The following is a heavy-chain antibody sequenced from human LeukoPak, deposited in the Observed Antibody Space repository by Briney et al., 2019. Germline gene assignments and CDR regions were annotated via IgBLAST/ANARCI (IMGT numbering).Heavy chain of an antibody. D-gene: IGHD6-13*01. Sequence: GESLTLTWAATGFSFSHFGLHWVRHAQGQGREWVAVIWYNGRNQYYRDSVKGRFTISRDNSKNTLYLQMNSLRAEDTAVYYCVILGIAAAGTGAYWGQGTLVTASS. CDR3: VILGIAAAGTGAY. CDR1: GFSFSHFG. V-gene: IGHV3-33*01. J-gene: IGHJ4*02. CDR2: IWYNGRNQ.